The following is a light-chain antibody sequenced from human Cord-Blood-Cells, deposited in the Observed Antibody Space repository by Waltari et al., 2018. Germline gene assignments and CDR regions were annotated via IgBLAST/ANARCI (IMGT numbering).Light chain of an antibody. J-gene: IGLJ3*02. CDR1: SLRSYY. V-gene: IGLV3-19*01. CDR2: GKN. CDR3: NSRDSSGNHLV. Sequence: SSELTQDPAVSVALGQTVRIPCQGDSLRSYYASWYQQKPGQAPVLVIYGKNNRPSGSPDRFSGSSSGKTASLTITGAQAEDESDYYCNSRDSSGNHLVFGGGTKLTVL.